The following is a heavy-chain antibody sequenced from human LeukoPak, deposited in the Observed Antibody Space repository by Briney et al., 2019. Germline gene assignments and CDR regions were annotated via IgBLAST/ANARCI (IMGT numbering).Heavy chain of an antibody. V-gene: IGHV1-2*02. D-gene: IGHD2-2*01. CDR1: GYTFTGYY. CDR3: AKAGYSAAINYYYYYYMDV. J-gene: IGHJ6*03. CDR2: INPNSGGT. Sequence: ASVKVSCKASGYTFTGYYMHWVRQAPGQGLEWMGWINPNSGGTNYAQKFQGRVTMTRDTSISTAYMELSRLRSDDTAVYYCAKAGYSAAINYYYYYYMDVWGKGTTVTISS.